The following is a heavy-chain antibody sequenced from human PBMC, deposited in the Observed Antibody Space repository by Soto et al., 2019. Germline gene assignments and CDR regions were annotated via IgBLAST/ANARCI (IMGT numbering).Heavy chain of an antibody. CDR1: GGTFSSYT. Sequence: QVQLVQSGAEVKKPGSSVKVSCKASGGTFSSYTISWVRQAPGQGLEWMGRIIPILGIANYAQKFQGRVTSTADKSTSTAYMELSSLRSEDTAVYYCARMKGYYDSSGYPLGYFQHWGQGTLVTVSS. CDR3: ARMKGYYDSSGYPLGYFQH. D-gene: IGHD3-22*01. J-gene: IGHJ1*01. V-gene: IGHV1-69*02. CDR2: IIPILGIA.